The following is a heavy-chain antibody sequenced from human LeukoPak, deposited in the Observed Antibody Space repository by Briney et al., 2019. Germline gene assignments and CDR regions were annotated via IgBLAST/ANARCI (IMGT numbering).Heavy chain of an antibody. D-gene: IGHD4-17*01. CDR1: GYTFSSYG. CDR2: ISAYNGNT. Sequence: GASVKVSCKASGYTFSSYGVSWVRQAPGQGLDWMVWISAYNGNTNYAQKVQGRVTMTTDTSTGTTYMDLRSLRSDDTAVYYCARTIDYGDSEVLDYWGQGTLVTVSS. CDR3: ARTIDYGDSEVLDY. J-gene: IGHJ4*02. V-gene: IGHV1-18*01.